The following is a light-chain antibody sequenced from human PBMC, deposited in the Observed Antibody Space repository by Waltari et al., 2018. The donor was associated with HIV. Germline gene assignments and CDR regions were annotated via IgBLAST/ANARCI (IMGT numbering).Light chain of an antibody. V-gene: IGLV2-8*01. CDR2: DVK. CDR3: SAYAGNNIVI. J-gene: IGLJ2*01. CDR1: RSHIGYFNY. Sequence: QSALTPPPSASGSPGQSVPVSCTGTRSHIGYFNYVSWYQQPPGKAPKLLIYDVKKRPSGVPDRFSASKSGATASLTVSELLAEDEADYYCSAYAGNNIVIFGGGTKVTV.